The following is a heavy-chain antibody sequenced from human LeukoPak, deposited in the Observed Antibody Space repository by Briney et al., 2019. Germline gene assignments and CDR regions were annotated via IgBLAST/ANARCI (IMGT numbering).Heavy chain of an antibody. CDR1: GFTFSSYA. Sequence: GGSLRLSCAASGFTFSSYAMSWVRQAPGKGLEWVSAISGSGGSTYYADSVKGRFTISRDNSKNTLYLQMNSLRAEDTAVYYCAKVTATPPYYYYGMDVWGQGTTVTVSS. D-gene: IGHD2-21*02. V-gene: IGHV3-23*01. CDR3: AKVTATPPYYYYGMDV. CDR2: ISGSGGST. J-gene: IGHJ6*02.